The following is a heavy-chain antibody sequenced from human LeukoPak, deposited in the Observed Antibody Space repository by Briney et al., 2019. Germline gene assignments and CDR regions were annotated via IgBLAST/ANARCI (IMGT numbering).Heavy chain of an antibody. CDR2: INPNSGGT. D-gene: IGHD6-6*01. CDR3: AREASLAEYFQH. CDR1: GYTFTGYY. J-gene: IGHJ1*01. V-gene: IGHV1-2*02. Sequence: ASVKVSCKASGYTFTGYYMHWVRQAPGQGLEWMGWINPNSGGTNYAQKFQGRVTMTRDTSISTAYMELSSLRSEDTAVYYCAREASLAEYFQHWGQGTLVTVSS.